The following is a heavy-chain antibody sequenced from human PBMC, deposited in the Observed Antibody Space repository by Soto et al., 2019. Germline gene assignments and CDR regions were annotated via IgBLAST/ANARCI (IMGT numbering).Heavy chain of an antibody. CDR1: GYTFTSYD. CDR2: MNPNSGNT. D-gene: IGHD5-12*01. V-gene: IGHV1-8*01. Sequence: GASVKVSCKASGYTFTSYDINWVRQATGQGLEWMGWMNPNSGNTGYAQKFQGRVTMTRNTSISTAYMELSSLRSEDTAVYYCARGIYNSGYDLFSGRGGQGTLVTVSS. J-gene: IGHJ4*02. CDR3: ARGIYNSGYDLFSGR.